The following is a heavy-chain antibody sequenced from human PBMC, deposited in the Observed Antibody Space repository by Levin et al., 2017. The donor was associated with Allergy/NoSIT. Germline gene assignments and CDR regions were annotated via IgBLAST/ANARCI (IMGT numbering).Heavy chain of an antibody. Sequence: KISCKASGGTFSSYAISWVRQAPGQGLEWMGRIIPILGIANYAQKFQGRVTITADKSTSTAYMELSSLRSEDTAVYYCAIPKQYYDILTGYYGMDVWGQGTTVTVSS. D-gene: IGHD3-9*01. CDR2: IIPILGIA. V-gene: IGHV1-69*04. CDR3: AIPKQYYDILTGYYGMDV. J-gene: IGHJ6*02. CDR1: GGTFSSYA.